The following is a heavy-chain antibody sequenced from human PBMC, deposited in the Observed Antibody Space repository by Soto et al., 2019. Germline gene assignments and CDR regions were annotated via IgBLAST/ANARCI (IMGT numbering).Heavy chain of an antibody. J-gene: IGHJ1*01. V-gene: IGHV4-39*01. CDR2: IYYSGNI. D-gene: IGHD2-15*01. CDR1: GGSITSTSYY. Sequence: PSETLSLTCSVSGGSITSTSYYWGWIRQPPGKGLEWIAAIYYSGNIYHNPSLKSRVTMSIDTSKNQFSLKMSSVTAADTAVYYCARQERGGGPTPRLQYFQHWGLGTLVTVSS. CDR3: ARQERGGGPTPRLQYFQH.